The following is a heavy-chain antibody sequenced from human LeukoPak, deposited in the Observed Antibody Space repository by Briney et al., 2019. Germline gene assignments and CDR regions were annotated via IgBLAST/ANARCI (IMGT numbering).Heavy chain of an antibody. Sequence: SETLSLTCAVSGGSISSGGYSWSWIRQPPGKGLEWIGYIYHSGSTYYNPTLKSRVTISVDRSKNQFSLKLSSVTAADTAVYYCARDHGSGSYYPFDYWGQGTLVTISS. V-gene: IGHV4-30-2*01. J-gene: IGHJ4*02. CDR3: ARDHGSGSYYPFDY. CDR1: GGSISSGGYS. D-gene: IGHD3-10*01. CDR2: IYHSGST.